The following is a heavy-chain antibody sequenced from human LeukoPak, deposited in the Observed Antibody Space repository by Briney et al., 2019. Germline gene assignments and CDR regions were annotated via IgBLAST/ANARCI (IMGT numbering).Heavy chain of an antibody. V-gene: IGHV3-23*01. CDR1: GFTFSSYA. J-gene: IGHJ4*02. CDR3: AKGLHTRLYNWNYPYYFDY. Sequence: PGGSLRLSCAASGFTFSSYAMSWVRQAPGKGLEWVSAISGSGGSTYYADPVKSRFTISRDNSKNTLYLQMNSLRAEDTAVYYCAKGLHTRLYNWNYPYYFDYWGQGTLVTVSS. CDR2: ISGSGGST. D-gene: IGHD1-7*01.